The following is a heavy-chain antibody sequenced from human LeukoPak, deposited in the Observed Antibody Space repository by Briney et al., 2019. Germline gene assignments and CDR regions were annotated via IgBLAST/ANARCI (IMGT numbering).Heavy chain of an antibody. V-gene: IGHV3-30-3*01. J-gene: IGHJ6*02. D-gene: IGHD2-2*01. CDR2: ISYDGSNK. CDR1: GFTFSSYA. CDR3: ARDGPDISGYYYGMDV. Sequence: PGRSLRLSCAASGFTFSSYAMHWVRQAPGKGLEWVAVISYDGSNKYYADSVKGRFTISRDNSKNTLYLQMNSLRAEDTAVYYCARDGPDISGYYYGMDVWGQGTTVTVSS.